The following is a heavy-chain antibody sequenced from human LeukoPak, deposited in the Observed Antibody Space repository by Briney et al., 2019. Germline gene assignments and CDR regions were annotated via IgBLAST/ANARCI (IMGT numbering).Heavy chain of an antibody. CDR3: ARGTMVRGVGGY. Sequence: ASVKVSCKASGYTFTSYAMHWVRQAPGQRLEWMGWINAGYGNTKYSQKFQGRVTITRDTSASTAYMELSSLRSEDTAVYYCARGTMVRGVGGYWGQGTLVTVSS. CDR2: INAGYGNT. CDR1: GYTFTSYA. V-gene: IGHV1-3*01. D-gene: IGHD3-10*01. J-gene: IGHJ4*02.